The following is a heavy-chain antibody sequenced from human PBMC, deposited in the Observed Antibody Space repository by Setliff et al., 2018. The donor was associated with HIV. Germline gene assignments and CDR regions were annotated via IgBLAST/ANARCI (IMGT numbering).Heavy chain of an antibody. J-gene: IGHJ4*02. D-gene: IGHD6-13*01. CDR3: ARGQHSSTWGALFDY. CDR1: GGSISSGGYY. CDR2: IYYSGST. Sequence: SETLSLTCTVSGGSISSGGYYWSWIRQHPGKGLEWIGYIYYSGSTYYNPSLKSRVAISIDKSKRQFSLKLSSVTAADTAVYYCARGQHSSTWGALFDYWGQGILVTVSS. V-gene: IGHV4-31*03.